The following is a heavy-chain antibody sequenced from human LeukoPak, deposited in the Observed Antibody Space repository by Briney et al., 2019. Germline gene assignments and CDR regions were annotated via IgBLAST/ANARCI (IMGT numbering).Heavy chain of an antibody. Sequence: PGRSLRLSCAASGFTFNNYAMHWVRQAPGKGLEWVAFIRYDGSNKYYADSVKGRFTISRDNSKNTLYLQMNSLRAEDTAVYYCAKDPTYYDILTGYYMGSPPIAWGQGTLVTVSS. J-gene: IGHJ4*02. V-gene: IGHV3-30*02. CDR3: AKDPTYYDILTGYYMGSPPIA. CDR2: IRYDGSNK. D-gene: IGHD3-9*01. CDR1: GFTFNNYA.